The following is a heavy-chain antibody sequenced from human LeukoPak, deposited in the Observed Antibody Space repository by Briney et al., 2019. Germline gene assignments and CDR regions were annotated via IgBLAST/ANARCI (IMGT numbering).Heavy chain of an antibody. CDR3: ARGYGPYYFDY. V-gene: IGHV3-66*01. CDR1: GFTFSNYA. J-gene: IGHJ4*02. Sequence: GGSLRLSCAASGFTFSNYAMSWVRQAPGKGLEWVSVIYSGGSTYYADSVKGRFTISRDNSKNTLYLQMNSLRAEDTAVYYCARGYGPYYFDYWGQGTLVTVSS. D-gene: IGHD4-17*01. CDR2: IYSGGST.